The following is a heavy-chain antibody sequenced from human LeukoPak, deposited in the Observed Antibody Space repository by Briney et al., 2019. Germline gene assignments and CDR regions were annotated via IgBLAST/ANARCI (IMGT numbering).Heavy chain of an antibody. D-gene: IGHD4-23*01. CDR3: ARGPNKYDGGNSGSAWFDP. CDR1: GYIFTSYD. J-gene: IGHJ5*02. CDR2: MNPNSGNT. V-gene: IGHV1-8*01. Sequence: EASVKVSCKASGYIFTSYDINWVRQATGLGPEWMGWMNPNSGNTGYAQKFQGRVTMTRNTSISTAYLELSSLTSEDTAVYYCARGPNKYDGGNSGSAWFDPWGQGSLVTVSS.